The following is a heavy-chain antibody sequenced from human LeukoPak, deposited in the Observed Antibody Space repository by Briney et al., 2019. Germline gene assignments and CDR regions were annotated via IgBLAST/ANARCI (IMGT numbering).Heavy chain of an antibody. CDR3: ARSNPTGAFDI. J-gene: IGHJ3*02. D-gene: IGHD1-14*01. CDR2: IYYSGST. CDR1: GGSISSYY. V-gene: IGHV4-59*01. Sequence: PSETLSLTCTVSGGSISSYYWSWIRQPPGKELEWIGYIYYSGSTNYNPSLKSRVTISVDTSKNQFSLKLSSVTAADTAVYYCARSNPTGAFDIWGQGTMVTVSS.